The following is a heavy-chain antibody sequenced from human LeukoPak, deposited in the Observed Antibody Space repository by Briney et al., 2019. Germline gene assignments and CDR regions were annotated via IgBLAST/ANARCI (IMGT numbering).Heavy chain of an antibody. CDR3: AREPGYSSSWYNDRFDY. CDR2: INPNSGGT. CDR1: GYTFTGYY. Sequence: ASVRVSCKASGYTFTGYYMHWVRQAPGQGLEWMGWINPNSGGTNYAQKFQGRVTMTRDTSISTAYMELSRLRSDDTAVYYCAREPGYSSSWYNDRFDYWGQGTLVTVSS. J-gene: IGHJ4*02. D-gene: IGHD6-13*01. V-gene: IGHV1-2*02.